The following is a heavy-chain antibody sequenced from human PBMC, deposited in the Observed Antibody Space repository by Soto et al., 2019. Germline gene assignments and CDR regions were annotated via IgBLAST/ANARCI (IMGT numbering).Heavy chain of an antibody. J-gene: IGHJ4*02. CDR2: FDPEDGET. CDR1: GYTHTELS. V-gene: IGHV1-24*01. D-gene: IGHD6-25*01. CDR3: ATDRRLQVALYYFDY. Sequence: ASVKVSCKVSGYTHTELSMHWVRQAPGKGLEWMGGFDPEDGETIYAQKFQGRVTMTEDTSTDTAYMELSSLRSEDTAVYYCATDRRLQVALYYFDYWGQGTLVTVSS.